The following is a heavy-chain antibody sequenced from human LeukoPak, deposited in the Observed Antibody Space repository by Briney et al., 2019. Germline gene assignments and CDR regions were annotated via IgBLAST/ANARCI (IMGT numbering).Heavy chain of an antibody. D-gene: IGHD2-15*01. Sequence: SETLSLTCTVSGGSITSSNYYWGWIRQPPGKGLEWIGSIYYSGSTNYNSTLKSRATISVDTSKNQFSLKLSSVTAADTAVYYCARGYCSGGTCCRTFFDYWGQGTLVTVSS. V-gene: IGHV4-39*07. J-gene: IGHJ4*02. CDR3: ARGYCSGGTCCRTFFDY. CDR2: IYYSGST. CDR1: GGSITSSNYY.